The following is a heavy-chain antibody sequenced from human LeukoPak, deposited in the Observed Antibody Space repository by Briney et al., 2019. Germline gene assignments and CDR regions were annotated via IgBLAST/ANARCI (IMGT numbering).Heavy chain of an antibody. Sequence: ASVKISCKVSGYTSTYYYMHWVQQAPGKGLEWVGLVDPEDGETIYAEKFQGRVTITADTSTDTAYMELSSLRSEDTAVYYCATYSSSSRKEYYYYMDVWGKGTTVTVSS. V-gene: IGHV1-69-2*01. J-gene: IGHJ6*03. CDR3: ATYSSSSRKEYYYYMDV. CDR2: VDPEDGET. D-gene: IGHD6-6*01. CDR1: GYTSTYYY.